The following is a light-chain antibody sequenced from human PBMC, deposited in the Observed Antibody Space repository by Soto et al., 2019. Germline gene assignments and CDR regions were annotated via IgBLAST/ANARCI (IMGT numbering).Light chain of an antibody. V-gene: IGLV1-44*01. CDR2: GDN. Sequence: QLVLTQPPSASGTPGQRVTISCSGSGSSIGTNTVNWYRQLPGTAPKLLIYGDNQRHSGVPDRFSVSKSGTSAALAISGLQSEDEAEYYCAAWDGSLNNVLFGGGTKLTVL. CDR1: GSSIGTNT. CDR3: AAWDGSLNNVL. J-gene: IGLJ2*01.